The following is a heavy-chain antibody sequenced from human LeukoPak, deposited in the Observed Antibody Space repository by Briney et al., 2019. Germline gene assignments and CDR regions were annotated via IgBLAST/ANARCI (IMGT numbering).Heavy chain of an antibody. CDR3: GRIWRWSNWHSCYYYGICG. Sequence: SETLSLTCAVSGGSIKSNNWWSWVRQPPGKGLEWIGEIYHSGSTNYNPSLESRVTVSVDKSKNQFSLDLSSVTAADTAVYYWGRIWRWSNWHSCYYYGICGLGQGTTVTVSS. CDR1: GGSIKSNNW. J-gene: IGHJ6*02. V-gene: IGHV4-4*02. D-gene: IGHD4-23*01. CDR2: IYHSGST.